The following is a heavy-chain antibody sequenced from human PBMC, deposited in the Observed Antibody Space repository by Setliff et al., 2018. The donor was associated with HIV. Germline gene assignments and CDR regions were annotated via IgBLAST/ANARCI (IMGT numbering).Heavy chain of an antibody. CDR2: IHYSGKT. D-gene: IGHD3-3*02. Sequence: SETLSLTCAVSGASINNSTYYWGWIRQPSGKGLEWIGDIHYSGKTHYNPSLKSRVTISVDTSKNQFSLKLNSVSPTDTAVYYCTRLALGNWGQGTLVTVSS. J-gene: IGHJ4*02. CDR1: GASINNSTYY. V-gene: IGHV4-39*01. CDR3: TRLALGN.